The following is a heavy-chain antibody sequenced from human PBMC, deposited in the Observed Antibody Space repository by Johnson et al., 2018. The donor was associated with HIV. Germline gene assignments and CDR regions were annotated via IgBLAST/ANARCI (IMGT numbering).Heavy chain of an antibody. CDR1: GFPFRNYG. CDR3: AKTMAQGGYAFDV. J-gene: IGHJ3*01. D-gene: IGHD5-24*01. CDR2: IGGSGTNT. V-gene: IGHV3-23*04. Sequence: VQLVESGGALVQPGGSLRLSCAASGFPFRNYGMHWVRQAPGKGLEWVSSIGGSGTNTYYPDSMKGRFTISRDNSKNARYLQLTSLRDDDTAVYYCAKTMAQGGYAFDVWGQGTMGTVSS.